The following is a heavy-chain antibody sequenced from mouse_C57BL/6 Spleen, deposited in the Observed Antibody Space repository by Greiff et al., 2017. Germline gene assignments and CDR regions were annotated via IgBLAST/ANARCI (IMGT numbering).Heavy chain of an antibody. D-gene: IGHD2-3*01. CDR1: GFSLTSYA. CDR3: ARSWDGYYSSYAMDY. V-gene: IGHV2-9-1*01. CDR2: IWTGGGT. Sequence: VKLMESGPGLVAPSQSLSITCTVSGFSLTSYAISWVRQPPGKGLEWLGVIWTGGGTNYNSALKSRLSISKDNSKSQVFLKMNSLQTDDTARYYCARSWDGYYSSYAMDYWGQGTSVTVSS. J-gene: IGHJ4*01.